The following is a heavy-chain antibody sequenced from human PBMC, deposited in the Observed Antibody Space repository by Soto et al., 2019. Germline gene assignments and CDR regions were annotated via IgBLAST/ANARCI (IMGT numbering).Heavy chain of an antibody. J-gene: IGHJ4*02. CDR3: GRGITMVRGVTEY. CDR2: IYSGGST. V-gene: IGHV3-53*01. Sequence: EVQLVESGGGLIQPGGSLRLSCAASGFTVSSNYMSWVRQAPGKGLEWVSVIYSGGSTYYADSVKGRFTISRDNSKNTLDLQMNSLRAEDTAVYYCGRGITMVRGVTEYWGQGTLVTVAS. CDR1: GFTVSSNY. D-gene: IGHD3-10*01.